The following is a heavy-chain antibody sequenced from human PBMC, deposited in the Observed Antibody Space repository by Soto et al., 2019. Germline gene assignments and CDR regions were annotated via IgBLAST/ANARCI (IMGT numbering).Heavy chain of an antibody. CDR1: GFTFSSYA. Sequence: SLRLSCAASGFTFSSYAIHWVRQAPGKGLEWVAVISYDGSNKYYADSVKGRFNISRDNSKNTLYLQMNSLRAEDTAVYYCARDKRDLRFLEWSYYFDYWGQGTLVTVSS. D-gene: IGHD3-3*01. V-gene: IGHV3-30-3*01. CDR2: ISYDGSNK. J-gene: IGHJ4*02. CDR3: ARDKRDLRFLEWSYYFDY.